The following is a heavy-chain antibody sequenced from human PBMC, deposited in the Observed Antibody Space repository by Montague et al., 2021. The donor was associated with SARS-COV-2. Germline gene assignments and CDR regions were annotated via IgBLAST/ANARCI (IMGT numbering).Heavy chain of an antibody. V-gene: IGHV3-23*03. Sequence: SLRLSWAASGFTFSNYAFHWVRQAPGKGLEWVSVFYSGGSSTYYADSVKGRFTISRDTSKNTLYLQMNSLRAEDTAVYYCAKDPHYDVWSGYYFDYWGQGTLVTVSS. J-gene: IGHJ4*02. CDR3: AKDPHYDVWSGYYFDY. CDR1: GFTFSNYA. CDR2: FYSGGSST. D-gene: IGHD3-3*01.